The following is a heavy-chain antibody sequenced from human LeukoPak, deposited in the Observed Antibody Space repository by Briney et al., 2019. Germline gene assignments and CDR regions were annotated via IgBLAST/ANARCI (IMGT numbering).Heavy chain of an antibody. J-gene: IGHJ6*04. Sequence: SETLSLTCAVSGHSISTGYHWGWIRQPPGKGLEWIGSMSHNRGTYYNPSLKSRVTISMDTSKNQISLRLTSVTAADTAVYYCASYYASGVSAYNYYGMDVWGKGTTVTVSS. CDR3: ASYYASGVSAYNYYGMDV. D-gene: IGHD3-10*01. CDR2: MSHNRGT. CDR1: GHSISTGYH. V-gene: IGHV4-38-2*01.